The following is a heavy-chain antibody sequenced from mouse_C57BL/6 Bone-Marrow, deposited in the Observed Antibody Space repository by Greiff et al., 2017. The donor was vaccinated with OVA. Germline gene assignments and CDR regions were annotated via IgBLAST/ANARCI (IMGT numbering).Heavy chain of an antibody. V-gene: IGHV1-19*01. Sequence: EVQLQQSGPVLVKPGASVKMSCKASGYTFTDYYMNWVKQSHGKSLEWIGVINPYNGGTSYNQKFKGKATLTVDKSSSTAYMELNSLTSEDSAVYYCARQLGRNGFDNWGQGTTLTVSS. CDR1: GYTFTDYY. J-gene: IGHJ2*01. CDR2: INPYNGGT. CDR3: ARQLGRNGFDN. D-gene: IGHD4-1*02.